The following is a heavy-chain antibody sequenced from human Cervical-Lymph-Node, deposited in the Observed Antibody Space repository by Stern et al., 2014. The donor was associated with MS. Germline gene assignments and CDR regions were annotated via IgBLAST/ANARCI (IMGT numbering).Heavy chain of an antibody. D-gene: IGHD6-19*01. CDR2: ISGSGGRT. CDR1: GFSFSSYA. V-gene: IGHV3-23*04. CDR3: AKDYGSGRYYFDY. Sequence: VQLVESGGGLVQPGGSLRLSCAASGFSFSSYAMSWVRQAPGKGLEWVSAISGSGGRTYYADSVKGRGTISRDNSKNTAYLQMNSLRAEDTAVYYCAKDYGSGRYYFDYWGQGTQVTVSS. J-gene: IGHJ4*02.